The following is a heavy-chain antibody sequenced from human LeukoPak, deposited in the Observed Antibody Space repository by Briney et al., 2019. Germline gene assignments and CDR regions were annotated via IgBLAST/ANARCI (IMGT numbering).Heavy chain of an antibody. CDR3: AKGGIRIAARRTHNWFDP. CDR1: GFTFSSYA. D-gene: IGHD6-6*01. Sequence: GGSLRLSCAASGFTFSSYAMSWVRQAPGKGLEWVSAISGSGGSTYYADSVKGRFTISRDNSKNTLYLQMNSLRAEDTAVYYCAKGGIRIAARRTHNWFDPWGQGTLVTVSS. V-gene: IGHV3-23*01. J-gene: IGHJ5*02. CDR2: ISGSGGST.